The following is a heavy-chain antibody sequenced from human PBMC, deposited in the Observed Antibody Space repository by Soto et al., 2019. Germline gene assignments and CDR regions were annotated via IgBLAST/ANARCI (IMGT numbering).Heavy chain of an antibody. J-gene: IGHJ6*02. D-gene: IGHD1-26*01. V-gene: IGHV1-46*01. CDR2: INPSGGST. CDR3: ARDFVLIVGPKDQASYYYGMDV. CDR1: GYTFTSYY. Sequence: ASVKVSWKASGYTFTSYYMHWVRQAPGQGLEWMGIINPSGGSTSYAQKFQGRVTMTRDTSTSTVYMELSSLRSEDTAVYYCARDFVLIVGPKDQASYYYGMDVWGQGTTVTVSS.